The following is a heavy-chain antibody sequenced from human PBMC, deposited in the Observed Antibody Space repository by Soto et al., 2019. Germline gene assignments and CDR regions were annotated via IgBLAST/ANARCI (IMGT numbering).Heavy chain of an antibody. Sequence: SVKVSCKASGGTFSSYAISWVRQAPGQGLEWMGGIIPIFGTSNYAQKFQGRVTITADESTSTAYMELSSLRSEDTAVYYCAGKGDYDFWNGVSYGTEVWGQGNTVTVS. CDR2: IIPIFGTS. CDR1: GGTFSSYA. CDR3: AGKGDYDFWNGVSYGTEV. J-gene: IGHJ6*02. D-gene: IGHD3-3*01. V-gene: IGHV1-69*13.